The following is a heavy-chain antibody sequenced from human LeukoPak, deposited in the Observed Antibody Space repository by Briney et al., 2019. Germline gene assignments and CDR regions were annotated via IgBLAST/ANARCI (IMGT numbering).Heavy chain of an antibody. Sequence: GASVMVSCKASGGTFSSYAISWVRQAPGQGLEWMGGIIPIFGTANYAQKFQGRVTITADESTSTAYMELSSLRSEDTAVYYCASPGITIFGVYYYYGMDVWGQGTTVTVSS. CDR1: GGTFSSYA. D-gene: IGHD3-3*01. CDR2: IIPIFGTA. CDR3: ASPGITIFGVYYYYGMDV. J-gene: IGHJ6*02. V-gene: IGHV1-69*13.